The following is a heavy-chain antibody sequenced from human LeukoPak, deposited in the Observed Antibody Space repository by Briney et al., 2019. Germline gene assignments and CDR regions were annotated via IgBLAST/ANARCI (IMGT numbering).Heavy chain of an antibody. CDR1: GYTFTSYG. V-gene: IGHV1-18*01. J-gene: IGHJ4*02. CDR3: ARSITMVRGVTLPDY. CDR2: ISAYNGNT. Sequence: GASVKVSCKASGYTFTSYGISWVRQAPGQGLEWMGWISAYNGNTNYAQKLQGRVTMTTDTSTSTAYMELRSLRSDDTAVYYCARSITMVRGVTLPDYWGQGTLVTVSS. D-gene: IGHD3-10*01.